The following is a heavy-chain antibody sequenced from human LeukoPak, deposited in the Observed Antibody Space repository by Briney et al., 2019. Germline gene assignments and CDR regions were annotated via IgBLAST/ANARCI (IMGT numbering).Heavy chain of an antibody. D-gene: IGHD3-16*01. CDR3: ARDPPGLTLGSPGDY. V-gene: IGHV1-18*01. CDR1: GYTFTSYG. J-gene: IGHJ4*02. Sequence: ASVKVSCKASGYTFTSYGIAWVRQAPGQGLQWKRWISANNGDTSYSQKLQGRVTMTTDTSTNTAYMELRSLTSDDTAVYYCARDPPGLTLGSPGDYWGQGTLVIVSS. CDR2: ISANNGDT.